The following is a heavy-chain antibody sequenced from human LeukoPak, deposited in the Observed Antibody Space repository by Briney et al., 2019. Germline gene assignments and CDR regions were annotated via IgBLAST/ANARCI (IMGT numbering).Heavy chain of an antibody. Sequence: GASVKVSCKASGYTFTTYDINWVRQATGQGLEWMAWMNPNSGNTDYAQKFHGRVTMTRNTSISTAYMELSSLRSEDTAVYYCARVAGNCGGDCYHFVYWGQGSLLTVAS. V-gene: IGHV1-8*01. CDR2: MNPNSGNT. J-gene: IGHJ4*02. CDR3: ARVAGNCGGDCYHFVY. D-gene: IGHD2-21*01. CDR1: GYTFTTYD.